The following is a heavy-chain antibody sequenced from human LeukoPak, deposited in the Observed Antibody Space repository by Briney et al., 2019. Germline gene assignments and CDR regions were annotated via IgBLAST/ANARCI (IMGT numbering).Heavy chain of an antibody. D-gene: IGHD2-2*01. J-gene: IGHJ4*02. CDR1: GFTFSSSA. V-gene: IGHV3-23*01. CDR3: AKSGDVVVLSACPN. Sequence: GGSLRLSCAASGFTFSSSAMSWVRQAPGKGLEWVSVISGSGRSAYNAESVQGRFSISRDNAKNTLYLQMNSLRAEDTAVYYCAKSGDVVVLSACPNWGQGTLVTVSS. CDR2: ISGSGRSA.